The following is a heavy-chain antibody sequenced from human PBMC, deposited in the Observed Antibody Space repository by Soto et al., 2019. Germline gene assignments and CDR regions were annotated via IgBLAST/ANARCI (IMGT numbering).Heavy chain of an antibody. CDR2: IYYSGST. J-gene: IGHJ4*02. D-gene: IGHD3-10*01. CDR1: GGSISSYY. V-gene: IGHV4-59*01. Sequence: QVQLQESGPGLVKPSETLSLTCTVSGGSISSYYWSWIRQPPGKGLEWIGYIYYSGSTNYNPSLTSRVTISVDTSKNQFSLKLSSVTAADTAVYYCARSRYGSLDYWGQGTLVTVSS. CDR3: ARSRYGSLDY.